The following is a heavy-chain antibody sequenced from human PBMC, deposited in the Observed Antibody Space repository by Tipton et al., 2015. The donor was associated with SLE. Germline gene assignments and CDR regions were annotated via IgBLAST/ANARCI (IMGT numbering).Heavy chain of an antibody. V-gene: IGHV4-34*01. CDR1: GGSFSGYY. J-gene: IGHJ4*02. Sequence: TLSLTCAVYGGSFSGYYWSWIRQPPGKGLEWIGEINHGGSTNDNPSLKSRVTISVDTSKNQFSLKLSSVTAADTAVYYCARGGRYGYFDYWGQGTLVTVSS. CDR3: ARGGRYGYFDY. D-gene: IGHD3-16*01. CDR2: INHGGST.